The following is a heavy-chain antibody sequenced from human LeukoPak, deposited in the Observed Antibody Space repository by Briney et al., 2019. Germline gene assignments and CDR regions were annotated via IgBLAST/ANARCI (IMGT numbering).Heavy chain of an antibody. CDR2: ISAYNGNT. CDR3: ARISVDTAMAPGWYFDL. V-gene: IGHV1-18*01. J-gene: IGHJ2*01. CDR1: GYTFTSYG. D-gene: IGHD5-18*01. Sequence: GASVKVSCKASGYTFTSYGISWVRRAPGQGLEWMGWISAYNGNTNYAQKLQGRVTMTTDTSTSTAYMELRSLRSDDTAVYYCARISVDTAMAPGWYFDLWGRGTLVTVSS.